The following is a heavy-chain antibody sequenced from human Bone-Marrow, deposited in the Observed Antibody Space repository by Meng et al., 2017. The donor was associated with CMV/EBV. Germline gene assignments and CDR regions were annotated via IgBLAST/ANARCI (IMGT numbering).Heavy chain of an antibody. Sequence: SVKVSCKASGGSFSNYIISWVRQAPGQGLEWMGGITPIFGTPNYAQKFQGRVTITTDESTSTAYMELSSLRSEDTAVYYCARGYCSSTSCPRYYYGMDVWGQGTTVTVSS. V-gene: IGHV1-69*05. CDR2: ITPIFGTP. CDR3: ARGYCSSTSCPRYYYGMDV. J-gene: IGHJ6*02. D-gene: IGHD2-2*01. CDR1: GGSFSNYI.